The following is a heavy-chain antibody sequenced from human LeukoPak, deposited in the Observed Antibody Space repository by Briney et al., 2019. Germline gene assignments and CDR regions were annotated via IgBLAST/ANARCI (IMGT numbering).Heavy chain of an antibody. CDR1: GFTFSSYD. V-gene: IGHV3-23*01. J-gene: IGHJ4*02. CDR2: ISEIISGT. Sequence: PGGSLRLSCTASGFTFSSYDMSWVRQAPGKALEWVSSISEIISGTHYADSVKGRFTISRDTSKNTLYLQMNSLRAEDTAIYYCARASSSSRPYYFDYWGQGTLVTVSS. D-gene: IGHD6-6*01. CDR3: ARASSSSRPYYFDY.